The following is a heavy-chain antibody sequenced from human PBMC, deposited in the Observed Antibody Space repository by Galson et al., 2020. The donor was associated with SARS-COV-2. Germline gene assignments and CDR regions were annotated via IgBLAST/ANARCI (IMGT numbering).Heavy chain of an antibody. CDR1: GYIFTGSY. Sequence: ASVKVSCKAFGYIFTGSYIHWVRQAPGQGLEWMVRINPNSGGTNYAQIFQGRVTMTRDTSISTAYMELSSLRSDDTAVYYCARVSDYDSGNYYYFDYRGQGTLVTVSS. CDR3: ARVSDYDSGNYYYFDY. V-gene: IGHV1-2*06. CDR2: INPNSGGT. J-gene: IGHJ4*02. D-gene: IGHD3-10*01.